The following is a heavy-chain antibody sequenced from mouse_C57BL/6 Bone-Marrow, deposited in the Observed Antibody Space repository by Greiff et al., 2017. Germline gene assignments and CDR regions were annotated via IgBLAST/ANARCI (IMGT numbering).Heavy chain of an antibody. J-gene: IGHJ2*01. CDR1: GYTFTSYW. Sequence: QVQLQQPGAELVKPGASVQMSCKASGYTFTSYWITWVQQRPGQGLEWIGDIYPTSGRTNYNEKFKSKAILTVDTSSNTAYMQLSSLTSEDSAVFYWARSGPLGRSVDYWGQGTTLTVSS. CDR3: ARSGPLGRSVDY. D-gene: IGHD4-1*01. V-gene: IGHV1-55*01. CDR2: IYPTSGRT.